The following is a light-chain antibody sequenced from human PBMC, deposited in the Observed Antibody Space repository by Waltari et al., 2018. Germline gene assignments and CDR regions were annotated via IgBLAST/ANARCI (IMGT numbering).Light chain of an antibody. Sequence: QSALTQPRSVSGSPGQSVTIPCTGTSSAVGCYNYVSWYQQHPGKATKLMIYDVSRRPSGVPDRFSGSKSGNTASLTISGLQAEDEADYYCCSYAGSYTSRVFGGGTKLTVL. V-gene: IGLV2-11*01. CDR2: DVS. CDR3: CSYAGSYTSRV. CDR1: SSAVGCYNY. J-gene: IGLJ2*01.